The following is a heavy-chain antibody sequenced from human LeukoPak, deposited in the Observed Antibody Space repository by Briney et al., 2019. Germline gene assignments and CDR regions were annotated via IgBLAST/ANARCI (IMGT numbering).Heavy chain of an antibody. CDR1: GGSISSYY. CDR2: IYYSGST. V-gene: IGHV4-59*01. D-gene: IGHD3-9*01. J-gene: IGHJ4*02. CDR3: ARGLPNYDILTGYRGYYFDY. Sequence: SETLSLTCTVSGGSISSYYWSWIRQPPGKGLEWVGYIYYSGSTNYNPSLKSRVAISVDTSKNQFYLKLSSVTAADTAVYYCARGLPNYDILTGYRGYYFDYWGQGTLVTVSS.